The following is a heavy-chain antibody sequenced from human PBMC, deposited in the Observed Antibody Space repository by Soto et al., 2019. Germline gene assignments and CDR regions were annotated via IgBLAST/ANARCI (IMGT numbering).Heavy chain of an antibody. J-gene: IGHJ4*02. CDR1: GFSLSSSGVG. CDR3: ARLIVAGITSCFDS. CDR2: IYWDDEK. V-gene: IGHV2-5*02. Sequence: QITLKESGPSLLRPTQTLTLTCTYSGFSLSSSGVGVGWVRQPPGKALEWLTFIYWDDEKRNNLSLKTRLTITNDTSKNQVVLTMTNMDPADTATYYCARLIVAGITSCFDSWGQGTLVIVSS. D-gene: IGHD5-12*01.